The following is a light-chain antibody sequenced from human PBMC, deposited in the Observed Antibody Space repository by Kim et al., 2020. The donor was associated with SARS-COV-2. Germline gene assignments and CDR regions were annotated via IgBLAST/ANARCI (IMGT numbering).Light chain of an antibody. CDR3: QVWDSSVV. CDR1: NIGSKN. CDR2: YDS. J-gene: IGLJ3*02. V-gene: IGLV3-21*04. Sequence: VSVAPGKPATIPCGGDNIGSKNVHWYQQKPGQAPVVVISYDSDRPSGIPDRFSGSNSGNTATLTISRVEAGDEADYYCQVWDSSVVFGGGTQLTVL.